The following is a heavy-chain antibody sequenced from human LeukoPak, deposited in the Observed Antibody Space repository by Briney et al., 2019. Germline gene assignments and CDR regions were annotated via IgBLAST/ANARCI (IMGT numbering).Heavy chain of an antibody. Sequence: SETLSLTCTVSGGSITSYYWSWIRQPPGKGLEWIGYIFYSGRTKYNPSLKSRVTISADTSKNQFSLKLSSATAADTAVYYFVRHVRDILTGYYPDVFDIWGQGTMVTVSS. D-gene: IGHD3-9*01. V-gene: IGHV4-59*08. CDR2: IFYSGRT. CDR3: VRHVRDILTGYYPDVFDI. J-gene: IGHJ3*02. CDR1: GGSITSYY.